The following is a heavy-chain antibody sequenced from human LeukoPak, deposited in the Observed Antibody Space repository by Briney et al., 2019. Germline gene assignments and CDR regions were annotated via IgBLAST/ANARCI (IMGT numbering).Heavy chain of an antibody. J-gene: IGHJ6*02. CDR2: IYHSGST. CDR1: GGSISSDIYY. CDR3: ATAVRGVISTYGMDV. Sequence: SETLSLTCTVSGGSISSDIYYGSWIRQPPGKGLEWIGYIYHSGSTYYNPSLKSRVTISVDRSKNQFSLNLSSVTAADTAVYYCATAVRGVISTYGMDVWGQGTTVTVSS. V-gene: IGHV4-30-2*01. D-gene: IGHD3-10*01.